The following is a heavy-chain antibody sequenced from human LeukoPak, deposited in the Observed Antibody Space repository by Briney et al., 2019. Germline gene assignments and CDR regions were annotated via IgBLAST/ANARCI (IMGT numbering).Heavy chain of an antibody. V-gene: IGHV4-59*01. CDR3: ARDRDYDRIDAFDI. D-gene: IGHD3-22*01. CDR1: GGSISSYY. Sequence: SETLSLTCTVSGGSISSYYWSWIRPPPGKGLEWIGYIYYSGSTNYNPSLKSRVTISVDTSKNQFSLKLSSVTAADTAVYYCARDRDYDRIDAFDIWGQGTMVTVSS. J-gene: IGHJ3*02. CDR2: IYYSGST.